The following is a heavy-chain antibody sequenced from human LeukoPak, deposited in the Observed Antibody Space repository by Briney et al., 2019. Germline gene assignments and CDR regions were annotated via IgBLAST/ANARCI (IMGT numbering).Heavy chain of an antibody. J-gene: IGHJ4*02. Sequence: GGSLRLSCAASGFIFSAYAMSWIRQAPGQGLEWISVIGTGGETHYADSVRGRFTISRSNFKNTLYLQMNSLRAEDTAVYYCAKRVTVTTKYFDSWGQGTLVTVSS. CDR1: GFIFSAYA. CDR3: AKRVTVTTKYFDS. V-gene: IGHV3-23*01. D-gene: IGHD4-17*01. CDR2: IGTGGET.